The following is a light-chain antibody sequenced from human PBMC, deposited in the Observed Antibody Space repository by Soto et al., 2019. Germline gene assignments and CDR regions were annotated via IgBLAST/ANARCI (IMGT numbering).Light chain of an antibody. V-gene: IGKV1-5*01. J-gene: IGKJ1*01. CDR2: DAS. Sequence: DIPLTQSPSAPSASVADRVTITCRPSQTIYNWLTWYQQKLEKALNLLIVDASSLETVVLSRFSGSGSGTEFTLTITGLQPDYFDSYYYHGMDAYWTFGKVT. CDR3: HGMDAYWT. CDR1: QTIYNW.